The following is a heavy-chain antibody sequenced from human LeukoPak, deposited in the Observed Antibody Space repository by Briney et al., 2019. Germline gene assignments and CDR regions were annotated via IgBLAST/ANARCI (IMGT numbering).Heavy chain of an antibody. CDR1: GYTFTGYY. J-gene: IGHJ4*02. V-gene: IGHV1-2*02. D-gene: IGHD2-2*01. Sequence: ASVKVSCRASGYTFTGYYMHWVRQAPRQGLEWMGWINPNSGDTNYAQKFKGRVAMTRDTSISAAYLELSSLRFDDTAVYYCSRAADVVLVPPSDDWGQGTLVTVSS. CDR3: SRAADVVLVPPSDD. CDR2: INPNSGDT.